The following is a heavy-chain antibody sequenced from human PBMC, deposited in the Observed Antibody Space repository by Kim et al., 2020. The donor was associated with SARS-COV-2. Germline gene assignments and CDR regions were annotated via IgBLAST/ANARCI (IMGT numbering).Heavy chain of an antibody. J-gene: IGHJ4*02. D-gene: IGHD3-22*01. CDR1: GYYFTSYG. CDR3: ARDRNYDTSGPPGY. Sequence: ASVKVSCKASGYYFTSYGISWVRQAPGQGLEWMGRISPYNGVTSYAQNLQGRVTITTDTSTTTAYMEVRSLTSDDTAVYYCARDRNYDTSGPPGYWGQGTLVTVSS. V-gene: IGHV1-18*01. CDR2: ISPYNGVT.